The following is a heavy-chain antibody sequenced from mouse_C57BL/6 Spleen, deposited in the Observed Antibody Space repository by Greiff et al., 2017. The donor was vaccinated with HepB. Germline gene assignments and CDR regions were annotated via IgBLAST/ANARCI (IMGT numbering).Heavy chain of an antibody. CDR2: INPSSGYT. Sequence: QVQLKESGAELARPGASVKMSCKASGYTFTSYTMHWVKQRPGQGLEWIGYINPSSGYTKYNQKFKDKATLTADKSSSTAYMQLSSLTSEDSAVYYCASNYYGSSYEGFAYWGQGTLVTVSA. V-gene: IGHV1-4*01. CDR1: GYTFTSYT. J-gene: IGHJ3*01. D-gene: IGHD1-1*01. CDR3: ASNYYGSSYEGFAY.